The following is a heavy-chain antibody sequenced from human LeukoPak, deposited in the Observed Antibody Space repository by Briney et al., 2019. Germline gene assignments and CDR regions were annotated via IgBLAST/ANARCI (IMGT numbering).Heavy chain of an antibody. CDR1: GFTFSSYA. V-gene: IGHV3-23*01. CDR3: AKAQQWLVLSYFDY. J-gene: IGHJ4*02. D-gene: IGHD6-19*01. Sequence: GGSLRLSCAASGFTFSSYAMSWVRQAPGKGLEWVSAISGSGGSTYYADSVRGRFTISRDNSKNTLYLQMNSLRAEDTAVYYCAKAQQWLVLSYFDYWGQGTLVTVSS. CDR2: ISGSGGST.